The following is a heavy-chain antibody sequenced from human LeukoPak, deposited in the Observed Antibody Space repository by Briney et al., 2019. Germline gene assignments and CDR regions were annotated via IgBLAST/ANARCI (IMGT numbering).Heavy chain of an antibody. CDR1: DDSFSSHY. D-gene: IGHD1-26*01. Sequence: SDTLSLTCAVSDDSFSSHYWTWIRQPPGKGLEWIGYISYIGSTNYNPSLKSRVTISIDTSKNEFSLKLTSVTAADTAVYYCARAKSAVEHYYYYKMDVWGQGTTVTVSS. V-gene: IGHV4-59*11. J-gene: IGHJ6*02. CDR2: ISYIGST. CDR3: ARAKSAVEHYYYYKMDV.